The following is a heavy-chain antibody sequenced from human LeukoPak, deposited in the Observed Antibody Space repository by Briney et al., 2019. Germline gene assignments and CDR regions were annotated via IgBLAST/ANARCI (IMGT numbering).Heavy chain of an antibody. CDR1: GYTFISYY. CDR2: INPSGGST. CDR3: AREEYQLRVDY. Sequence: ASVKVSCKASGYTFISYYMHWVRRAPGQGLEWMGIINPSGGSTSYAQKFQGRVTMTRDTSTSTVYMELSSLRSEDTAIYYCAREEYQLRVDYWGQGTLVTVSS. D-gene: IGHD2-2*01. J-gene: IGHJ4*02. V-gene: IGHV1-46*01.